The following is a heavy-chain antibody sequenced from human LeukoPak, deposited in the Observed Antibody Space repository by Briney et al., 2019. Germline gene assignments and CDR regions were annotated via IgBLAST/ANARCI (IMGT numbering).Heavy chain of an antibody. CDR2: IYTSGST. CDR3: VRDRSEAYYYYYGMDV. V-gene: IGHV4-4*07. CDR1: GGSISSYY. Sequence: SETLSLTCTVSGGSISSYYWSWIRQPAGKGLEWIGRIYTSGSTNYNPSLKSRVTMSVDTSKNQFSLKLSSVTAADTAVYYCVRDRSEAYYYYYGMDVWGQGTTVTVSS. J-gene: IGHJ6*02.